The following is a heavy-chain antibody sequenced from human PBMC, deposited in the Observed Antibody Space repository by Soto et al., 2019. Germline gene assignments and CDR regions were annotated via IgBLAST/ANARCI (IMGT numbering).Heavy chain of an antibody. CDR1: GYSFTSYW. CDR3: ARQLAARYYYYYGMDV. D-gene: IGHD6-6*01. CDR2: IDPSDSYT. V-gene: IGHV5-10-1*01. J-gene: IGHJ6*02. Sequence: DSLTISCKGSGYSFTSYWISWVRQMPGKGLEWMGRIDPSDSYTNYSPSFQGHVTISADKSISTAYLQWSSLKASDTAMYYCARQLAARYYYYYGMDVWGQGTTVTVSS.